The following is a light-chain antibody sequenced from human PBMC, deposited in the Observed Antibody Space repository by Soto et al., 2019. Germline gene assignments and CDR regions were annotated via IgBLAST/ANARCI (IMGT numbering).Light chain of an antibody. CDR1: SGDVGGYDY. V-gene: IGLV2-8*01. CDR2: EVT. J-gene: IGLJ1*01. Sequence: QSALTQPPSASGSPGQSVTISCTGTSGDVGGYDYVSWYQQHPGKAPKLMIYEVTKRPLGVPDRFSGSKSGNTASLTVSGLQAEDEAEYYCSSYAGSDNPYVFGTGTKVTVL. CDR3: SSYAGSDNPYV.